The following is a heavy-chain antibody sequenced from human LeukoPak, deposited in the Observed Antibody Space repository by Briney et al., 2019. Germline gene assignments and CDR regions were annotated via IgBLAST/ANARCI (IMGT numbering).Heavy chain of an antibody. CDR3: ARDLGDWGAAAGFDP. D-gene: IGHD6-25*01. V-gene: IGHV1-18*01. CDR2: ISAYNGNT. CDR1: GYTFTSYG. J-gene: IGHJ5*02. Sequence: EASVKVSCKASGYTFTSYGISWVRQAPGQGLEWMGWISAYNGNTNYAQKLQGRVTMTTDTSTSTAYMELRSLRSDDTAVYYCARDLGDWGAAAGFDPWGQGTLVTVSS.